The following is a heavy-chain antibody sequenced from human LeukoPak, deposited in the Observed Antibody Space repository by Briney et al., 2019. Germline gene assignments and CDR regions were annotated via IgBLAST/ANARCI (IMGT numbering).Heavy chain of an antibody. V-gene: IGHV1-46*01. CDR3: ARGAAAAGWLGYYFDY. D-gene: IGHD6-13*01. J-gene: IGHJ4*02. CDR1: GYTFTSYY. Sequence: ASVKVSCKASGYTFTSYYMHWVRQAPGQGLEWMGIINPSGGSTSYAQKFQGRVTMTRDTSTSTVYMELSSLRSEDTAVYYCARGAAAAGWLGYYFDYWGQGTLVTVSS. CDR2: INPSGGST.